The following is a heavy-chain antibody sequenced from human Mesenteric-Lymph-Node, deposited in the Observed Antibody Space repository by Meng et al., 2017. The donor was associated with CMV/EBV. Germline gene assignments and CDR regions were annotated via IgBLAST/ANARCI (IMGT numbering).Heavy chain of an antibody. CDR3: ARDSPAWLPTYYYYGMDV. Sequence: GGSLRLSCAASGFTFSRYSMNWVRQAPGKGLEWVSYISSSYIYYADSVKGRFTISRDNAENSLYLQMNSLRAEDTAVYYCARDSPAWLPTYYYYGMDVWGQGTTVTVSS. CDR2: ISSSYI. V-gene: IGHV3-21*06. CDR1: GFTFSRYS. D-gene: IGHD6-19*01. J-gene: IGHJ6*02.